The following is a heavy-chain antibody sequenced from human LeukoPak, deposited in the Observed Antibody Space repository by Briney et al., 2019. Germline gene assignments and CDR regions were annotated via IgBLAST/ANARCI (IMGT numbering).Heavy chain of an antibody. CDR1: GFTVSNNY. J-gene: IGHJ4*02. V-gene: IGHV3-53*01. CDR3: EKDLGGSGDYRPY. D-gene: IGHD2-21*02. CDR2: IYSGGST. Sequence: GGSLRLSCVVSGFTVSNNYMSWVRQAPRKGLEWVSLIYSGGSTYYADSVKGRFTISRDNSKNTLYLQMNSLSAEDTAVYYCEKDLGGSGDYRPYWGQGSVVTVSS.